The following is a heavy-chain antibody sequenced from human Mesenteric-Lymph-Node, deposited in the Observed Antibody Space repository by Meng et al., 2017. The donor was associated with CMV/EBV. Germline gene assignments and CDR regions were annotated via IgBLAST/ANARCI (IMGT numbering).Heavy chain of an antibody. Sequence: GGSLRLSCTVSGGSISSYYWTWIRQAPGKGLEWVASIKQDGSEKYYVDSVKGRFTISRDNAKNSLYLQMNSLRAEDTAVYYCASAYDFWSDYWGQGTLVTVSS. CDR3: ASAYDFWSDY. D-gene: IGHD3-3*01. V-gene: IGHV3-7*01. CDR2: IKQDGSEK. J-gene: IGHJ4*02. CDR1: GGSISSYY.